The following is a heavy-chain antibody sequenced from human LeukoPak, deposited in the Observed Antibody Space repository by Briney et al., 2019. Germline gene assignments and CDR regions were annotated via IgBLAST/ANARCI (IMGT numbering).Heavy chain of an antibody. V-gene: IGHV1-8*01. CDR1: GYTFTSYD. J-gene: IGHJ6*03. Sequence: ASVKVSCKASGYTFTSYDINWVRQATGQGLEWMGWMNPNSGNTGYAQKFQGRVTMTRNTSISTAYMELSSLRSEDTAVYYCARAGRGSGSYYRDYYYYYYMDVWGKGTTVTISS. CDR3: ARAGRGSGSYYRDYYYYYYMDV. CDR2: MNPNSGNT. D-gene: IGHD3-10*01.